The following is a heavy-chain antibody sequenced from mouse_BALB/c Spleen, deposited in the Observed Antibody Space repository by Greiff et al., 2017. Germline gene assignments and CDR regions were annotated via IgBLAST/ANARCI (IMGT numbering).Heavy chain of an antibody. Sequence: EVKLEESGGGLVKPGGSLKLSCAASGFTFSDYYMYWVRQTPEKRLEWVATISDGGSYTYYPDSVKGRFTISRDNAKNNLYLQMSSLKSEDTAMYYCARDYYRYEAWFAYWGQGTLVTVSA. CDR1: GFTFSDYY. V-gene: IGHV5-4*02. CDR3: ARDYYRYEAWFAY. D-gene: IGHD2-14*01. J-gene: IGHJ3*01. CDR2: ISDGGSYT.